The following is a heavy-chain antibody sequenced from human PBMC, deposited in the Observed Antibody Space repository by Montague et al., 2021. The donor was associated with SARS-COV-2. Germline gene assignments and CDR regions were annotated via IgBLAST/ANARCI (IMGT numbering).Heavy chain of an antibody. J-gene: IGHJ4*02. V-gene: IGHV4-34*01. D-gene: IGHD2-21*01. CDR2: ISHSGST. CDR3: ARMGCSVWFVTVSAGLDF. CDR1: GGSFSGYY. Sequence: SETLSLTCAVYGGSFSGYYWSWIRQPPGKGLEWIGEISHSGSTNYNPSLKSRVTISIDTSKNQFSLKLSSVTAADTAVYYCARMGCSVWFVTVSAGLDFWGQGILVIVSS.